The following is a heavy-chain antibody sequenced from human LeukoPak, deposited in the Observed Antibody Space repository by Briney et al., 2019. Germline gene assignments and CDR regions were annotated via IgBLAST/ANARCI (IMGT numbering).Heavy chain of an antibody. CDR3: ARVPGTTPFDY. V-gene: IGHV4-4*02. CDR2: ISHSGSI. CDR1: GDSISSNNW. Sequence: SGTLSLTCAVSGDSISSNNWWTWVRQPPGKGLEWIGEISHSGSIRYNPSLGSRVTMSVDTSKNQFSLKLSSVTAADTAVYFCARVPGTTPFDYWGQGTLVTVSS. D-gene: IGHD1-1*01. J-gene: IGHJ4*02.